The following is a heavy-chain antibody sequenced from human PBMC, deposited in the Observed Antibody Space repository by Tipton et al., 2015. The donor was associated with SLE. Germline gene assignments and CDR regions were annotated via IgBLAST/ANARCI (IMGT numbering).Heavy chain of an antibody. CDR3: VRDRGGSFSVYFDY. V-gene: IGHV4-39*07. D-gene: IGHD1-26*01. Sequence: LRLSCAASGFTFTTYGLNWVRQAPGKGLEWVGSIKYSGSTYYNSSLKSRVTISLDTSRNQFSLNLTSVTAADTAVYYCVRDRGGSFSVYFDYRGQGTLVTVSS. J-gene: IGHJ4*02. CDR2: IKYSGST. CDR1: GFTFTTYG.